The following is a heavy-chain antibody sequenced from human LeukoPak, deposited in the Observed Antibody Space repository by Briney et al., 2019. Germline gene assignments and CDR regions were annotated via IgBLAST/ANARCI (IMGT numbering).Heavy chain of an antibody. CDR2: IYYSGST. CDR3: ARHEGGYSSGWYGPRYFDL. V-gene: IGHV4-31*03. Sequence: SQTLSLTCTVSGGSISSGGYYWSWIRQHPGKGLEWIGYIYYSGSTYYNPSLKSRVTISVDTSKNQFSLKLSSVTAADTAVYYCARHEGGYSSGWYGPRYFDLWGRGTLVTVSS. CDR1: GGSISSGGYY. D-gene: IGHD6-19*01. J-gene: IGHJ2*01.